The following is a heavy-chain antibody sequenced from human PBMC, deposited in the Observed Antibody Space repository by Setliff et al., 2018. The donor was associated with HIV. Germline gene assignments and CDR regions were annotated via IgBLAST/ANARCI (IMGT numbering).Heavy chain of an antibody. D-gene: IGHD3-10*01. CDR1: GDTFSTYA. CDR3: ARGRYGSGTYWGLYYYYYMDV. Sequence: AASVKVSCKASGDTFSTYAITWVRQAPGQGLEWMGGIIPLVTIANYAQEFQGRVRFTADKSTSTAYMELNSLRSDDTAVYYCARGRYGSGTYWGLYYYYYMDVWGKGTTVTVS. CDR2: IIPLVTIA. V-gene: IGHV1-69*10. J-gene: IGHJ6*03.